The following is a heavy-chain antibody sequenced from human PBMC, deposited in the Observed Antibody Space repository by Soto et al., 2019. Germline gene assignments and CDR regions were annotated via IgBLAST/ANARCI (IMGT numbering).Heavy chain of an antibody. V-gene: IGHV3-23*01. Sequence: PGESLKISCATSGFIFTTYAMNWVRQAPGKGLEWVSAISSSGESTFYAESVRGRFTISRDNSLNTLYLQMRSLRPEDTAVYYCAHPRGLGVFDAVDIWGQGTMVTVSS. J-gene: IGHJ3*02. CDR3: AHPRGLGVFDAVDI. CDR2: ISSSGEST. CDR1: GFIFTTYA. D-gene: IGHD2-8*01.